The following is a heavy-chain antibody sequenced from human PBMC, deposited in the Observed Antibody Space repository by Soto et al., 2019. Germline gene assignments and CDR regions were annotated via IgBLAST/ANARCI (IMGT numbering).Heavy chain of an antibody. Sequence: PSETLSLTCTVSGGSISSYYWSWIRQPPGKGLEWIGYIYYSGSTNYNPSLKSRVTISVDTSKNQFSLKLSSVTAADTAVYYCARVDLWLRLDYWGQGTLVTVSS. D-gene: IGHD5-12*01. CDR2: IYYSGST. V-gene: IGHV4-59*01. CDR1: GGSISSYY. J-gene: IGHJ4*02. CDR3: ARVDLWLRLDY.